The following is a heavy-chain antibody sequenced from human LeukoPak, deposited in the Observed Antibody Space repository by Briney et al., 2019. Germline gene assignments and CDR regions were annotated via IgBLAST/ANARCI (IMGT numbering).Heavy chain of an antibody. D-gene: IGHD6-13*01. Sequence: SETLSLTCTVSGGSISSYYWSWVRQPPGKGLEWIGYIYYSGSTNYNPSLKSRVTISVDTSKNQFSLKLSSVTAADTAVYYCARGRDSSSWYGRPFDYWGQGTLVTVSS. J-gene: IGHJ4*02. CDR1: GGSISSYY. V-gene: IGHV4-59*01. CDR3: ARGRDSSSWYGRPFDY. CDR2: IYYSGST.